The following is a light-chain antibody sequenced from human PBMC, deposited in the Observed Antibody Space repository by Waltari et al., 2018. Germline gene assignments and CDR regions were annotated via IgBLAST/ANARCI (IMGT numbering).Light chain of an antibody. J-gene: IGKJ3*01. CDR3: QQSVSPPFT. Sequence: DIQMTQSPASLAASLGDRVTITCRPSQSVGTSLNWYQQKPGEPPKPLISAASGFQSGVPSRFSGSGSGTDFTLTITSLQPEDVATYYCQQSVSPPFTFGPGTKV. V-gene: IGKV1-39*01. CDR2: AAS. CDR1: QSVGTS.